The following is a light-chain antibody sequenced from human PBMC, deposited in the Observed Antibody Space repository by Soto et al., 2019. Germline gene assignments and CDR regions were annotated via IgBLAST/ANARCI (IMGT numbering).Light chain of an antibody. J-gene: IGLJ1*01. Sequence: QSVLTQPPSASATPGQRVTISCSGTSSDVGSNTVNWYQQSPGAAPKLLIYSNDQRPSGVTDRFSASKSGTSASLAIRGLQSEDEADYYCAKWDDSLFGHVFGTGTKVTVL. V-gene: IGLV1-44*01. CDR3: AKWDDSLFGHV. CDR2: SND. CDR1: SSDVGSNT.